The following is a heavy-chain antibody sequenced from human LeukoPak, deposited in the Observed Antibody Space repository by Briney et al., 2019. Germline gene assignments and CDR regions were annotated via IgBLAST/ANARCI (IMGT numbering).Heavy chain of an antibody. CDR1: GYTFTSYY. D-gene: IGHD2-21*02. CDR2: INPSGGGT. Sequence: ASVKVSCKASGYTFTSYYMHWVRQAPGQGLEWMGLINPSGGGTSYAQKFQGRVTMTRDTSTSTAYMELSRLRSEATAVYYCARDLAYCGGDYYSGPQNAFDIWGQGTMVTVSS. V-gene: IGHV1-46*01. CDR3: ARDLAYCGGDYYSGPQNAFDI. J-gene: IGHJ3*02.